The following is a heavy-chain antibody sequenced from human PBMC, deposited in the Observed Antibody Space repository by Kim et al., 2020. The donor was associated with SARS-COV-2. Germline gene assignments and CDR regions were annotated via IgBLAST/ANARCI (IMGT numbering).Heavy chain of an antibody. CDR3: ARALEYYFDY. CDR1: GFTFSSYG. V-gene: IGHV3-33*05. J-gene: IGHJ4*02. CDR2: ISYDGSNK. Sequence: GGSLRLSCAASGFTFSSYGMHWVRQAPGKGLEWVAVISYDGSNKYYADSVKGRFTISRDNSKNTLYLQMNSLRAEDTAVYYCARALEYYFDYWGQGTLVTVSS.